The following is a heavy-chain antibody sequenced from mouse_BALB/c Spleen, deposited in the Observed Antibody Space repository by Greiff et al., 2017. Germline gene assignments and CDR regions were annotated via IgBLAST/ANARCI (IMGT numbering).Heavy chain of an antibody. Sequence: DLVKPGASVKLSCKASGYTFTSYWINWIKQRPGQGLEWIGRIAPGSGSTYYNEMFKGKATLTVDTSSSTAYIQLSSLSSEDSAVYFCARGIEYGNYGYYAMDYWGQGTSVTVSS. V-gene: IGHV1S41*01. D-gene: IGHD2-10*02. J-gene: IGHJ4*01. CDR3: ARGIEYGNYGYYAMDY. CDR1: GYTFTSYW. CDR2: IAPGSGST.